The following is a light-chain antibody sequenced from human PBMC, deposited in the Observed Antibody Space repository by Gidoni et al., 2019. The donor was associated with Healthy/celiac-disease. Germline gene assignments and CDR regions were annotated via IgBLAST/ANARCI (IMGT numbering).Light chain of an antibody. V-gene: IGKV1-39*01. CDR3: QQSYSTPSIT. J-gene: IGKJ5*01. CDR2: AES. CDR1: QSISSY. Sequence: DIQMTQSPSSLSASVGDRVTITCRESQSISSYLNWYQQKPGKAPKLLIYAESSLQSGVPSRFSGSGAGTDFTLTISSLQPEDFATYYCQQSYSTPSITFGQGTRLEIK.